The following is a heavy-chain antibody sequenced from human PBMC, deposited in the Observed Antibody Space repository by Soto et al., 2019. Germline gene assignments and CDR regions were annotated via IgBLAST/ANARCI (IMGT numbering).Heavy chain of an antibody. V-gene: IGHV1-69*01. CDR2: IIPVLGTP. CDR1: GGTFTSTA. Sequence: QVLLVQSSAEVKKPGSSVKVSCKASGGTFTSTAFSWLRQAPGQGLAWMGGIIPVLGTPNYAQKFQARLTVTADASTTTVHMELSSLRSDDTAVYYCASSAGLDHLLNYYGLNVWGQGTTVTVSS. CDR3: ASSAGLDHLLNYYGLNV. D-gene: IGHD6-13*01. J-gene: IGHJ6*02.